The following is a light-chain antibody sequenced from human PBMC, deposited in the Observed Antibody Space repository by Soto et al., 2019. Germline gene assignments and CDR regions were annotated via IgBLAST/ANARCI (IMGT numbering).Light chain of an antibody. CDR3: QHYGSSSWT. V-gene: IGKV3-20*01. CDR2: GAS. Sequence: EIVLTQSPGTLSLSPGERATLSCRASQSVSSTYLAWYQQKPGQAPRLLIFGASIRASGIPDRFSGSGSGTDFTLTISRVEPEDFAVYYCQHYGSSSWTFGQGTRVDI. CDR1: QSVSSTY. J-gene: IGKJ1*01.